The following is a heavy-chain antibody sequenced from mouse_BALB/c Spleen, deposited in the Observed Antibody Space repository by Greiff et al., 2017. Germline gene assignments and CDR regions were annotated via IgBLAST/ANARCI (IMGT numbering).Heavy chain of an antibody. J-gene: IGHJ4*01. Sequence: EVMLVESGGGLVQPGGSLRLSCATSGFTFTDYYMSWVRQPSGKALEWLGFIRNKANGYTTEYSASVKGRFTISRDNSQSILYLQMNTLRAEDSATYYCARGNYYAMDYWGQGTSVTVSS. CDR1: GFTFTDYY. D-gene: IGHD1-1*02. CDR3: ARGNYYAMDY. V-gene: IGHV7-3*02. CDR2: IRNKANGYTT.